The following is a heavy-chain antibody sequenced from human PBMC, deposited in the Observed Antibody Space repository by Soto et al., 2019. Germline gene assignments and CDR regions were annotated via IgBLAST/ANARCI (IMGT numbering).Heavy chain of an antibody. CDR3: ARDSTYYYDSSGPIVDAFDI. D-gene: IGHD3-22*01. V-gene: IGHV4-59*01. CDR2: IYYSGST. Sequence: NPSETLSLTCTVSGGSISSYYWSWIRQPPGKGLEWIGYIYYSGSTNYNPSLKSRGTISVDTSKNQFSLKLSSVTAADTAVYYCARDSTYYYDSSGPIVDAFDIWGQGTMVTVSS. CDR1: GGSISSYY. J-gene: IGHJ3*02.